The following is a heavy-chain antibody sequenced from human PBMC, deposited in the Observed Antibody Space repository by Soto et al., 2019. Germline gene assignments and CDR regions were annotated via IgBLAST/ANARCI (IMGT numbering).Heavy chain of an antibody. CDR3: ARAGRVSSGYYYAAY. D-gene: IGHD3-22*01. CDR1: GHSFTGHN. Sequence: ASVKVSCKASGHSFTGHNMHWVRQAPGQGLEWMGIINPSGGSTSYAQKFQGRVTMTRDTSTSTVYMELSSLRSEDTAVYYCARAGRVSSGYYYAAYWGQGTLVTVSS. V-gene: IGHV1-46*01. J-gene: IGHJ4*02. CDR2: INPSGGST.